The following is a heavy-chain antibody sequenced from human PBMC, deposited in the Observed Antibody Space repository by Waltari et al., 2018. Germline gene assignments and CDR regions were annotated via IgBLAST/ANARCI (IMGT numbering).Heavy chain of an antibody. V-gene: IGHV3-23*01. Sequence: EVQLLESGGGLVQPGGSLRLSCAASGFTFSSSAMSWVRRAPGKGLEWVSALSGRGGSTYYADSVKGRFTISRDNSKNTLYLQMNSLRAEDTAVYYCAKVGTMVRGVPDYWGQGTLVTVSS. J-gene: IGHJ4*02. CDR2: LSGRGGST. D-gene: IGHD3-10*01. CDR1: GFTFSSSA. CDR3: AKVGTMVRGVPDY.